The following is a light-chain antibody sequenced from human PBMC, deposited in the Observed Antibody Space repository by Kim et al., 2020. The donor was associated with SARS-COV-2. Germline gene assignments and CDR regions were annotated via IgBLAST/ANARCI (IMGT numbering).Light chain of an antibody. CDR1: QNINDW. CDR3: QQYYSYSIT. J-gene: IGKJ4*01. Sequence: SAPIENRVTIPWRANQNINDWLAWYQQKPGKAPKLLIHKASNLERGVPSRFSGSGSGTQFTLTISSLQPDDFATYYCQQYYSYSITFGGGTKLEI. CDR2: KAS. V-gene: IGKV1-5*03.